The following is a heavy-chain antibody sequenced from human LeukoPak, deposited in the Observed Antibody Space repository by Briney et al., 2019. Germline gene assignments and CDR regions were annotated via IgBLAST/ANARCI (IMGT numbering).Heavy chain of an antibody. D-gene: IGHD2-15*01. CDR2: IKQDGSET. Sequence: GGSLRLSCAASGFTFSNYWMSWVRQAPGKGLEWVANIKQDGSETYYVDSVKGRFTISRDNAKNSLYLQMDSLRAEDTAVYYCARGHVVGMPYSWGQGTLVTVSS. J-gene: IGHJ4*02. CDR3: ARGHVVGMPYS. V-gene: IGHV3-7*01. CDR1: GFTFSNYW.